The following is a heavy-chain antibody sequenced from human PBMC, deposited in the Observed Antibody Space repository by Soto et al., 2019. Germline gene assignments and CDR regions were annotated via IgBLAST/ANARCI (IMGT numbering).Heavy chain of an antibody. CDR3: AKGLEVGVRCYGMNG. V-gene: IGHV3-30*18. J-gene: IGHJ6*02. CDR1: GFAFSSSG. Sequence: GGSLRLSCAASGFAFSSSGMNWVRQATGKGLERVAVISHDGNNKYYADSVKGRFTISRDNSKNTLFLQMSSLGVEDTAVVYCAKGLEVGVRCYGMNGWGQGTTVTVSS. D-gene: IGHD2-15*01. CDR2: ISHDGNNK.